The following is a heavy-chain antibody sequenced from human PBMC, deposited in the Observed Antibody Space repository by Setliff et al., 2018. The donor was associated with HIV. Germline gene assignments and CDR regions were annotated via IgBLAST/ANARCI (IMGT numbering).Heavy chain of an antibody. V-gene: IGHV3-11*04. CDR3: ARDLTLEWLPYRPHAFDI. CDR2: IDTTGSTI. CDR1: GDSISSGGYY. Sequence: LSLTCTVSGDSISSGGYYWTWIRQPPGKGLEWVSYIDTTGSTIYYADSVRGRFTISRGNSKNTLYLQMNSLRAEDTAVYYCARDLTLEWLPYRPHAFDIWGQGTMVTVSS. J-gene: IGHJ3*02. D-gene: IGHD3-3*01.